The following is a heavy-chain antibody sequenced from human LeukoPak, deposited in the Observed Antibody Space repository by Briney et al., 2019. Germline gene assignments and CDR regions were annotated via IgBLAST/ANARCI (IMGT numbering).Heavy chain of an antibody. CDR2: IIPIFGTA. J-gene: IGHJ4*02. CDR3: ARMTYDFWSGYYPL. CDR1: GGTFSSYA. Sequence: ASVKVSCKASGGTFSSYAFSWVRQAPGQGLEWMGGIIPIFGTANYAQKFQGRVTITADESTSTAYMELSSLRSEDTAVYYCARMTYDFWSGYYPLWGQGTLVTVSS. V-gene: IGHV1-69*13. D-gene: IGHD3-3*01.